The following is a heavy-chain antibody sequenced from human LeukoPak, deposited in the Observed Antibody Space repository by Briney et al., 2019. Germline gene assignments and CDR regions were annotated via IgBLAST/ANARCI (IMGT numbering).Heavy chain of an antibody. CDR2: IKQDGSET. V-gene: IGHV3-7*01. Sequence: GRSLRLSCEASGFSFVNHWMSWVRQAPGKGLEWLANIKQDGSETYYLDSVKGRFTVSRDNAKNSLYLQMNTLRAEDTAIYYCARDPRYSYDDSGTFDSWGQGTLVIVSS. CDR3: ARDPRYSYDDSGTFDS. CDR1: GFSFVNHW. J-gene: IGHJ4*02. D-gene: IGHD3-22*01.